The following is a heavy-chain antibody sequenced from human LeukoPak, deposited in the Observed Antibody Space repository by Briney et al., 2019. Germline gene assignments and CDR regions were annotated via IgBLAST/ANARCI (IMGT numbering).Heavy chain of an antibody. CDR2: ISWNSGSI. V-gene: IGHV3-9*01. Sequence: PGRSLRLSCAASGFTFDDYAMHWGRQAPGKGVEWVSGISWNSGSIGYADSVKGRFTISRDNAKNSLYLQMNSLRAEDTALYYCAKDFRCSSTSCYTGFDYWGQGTLVTVSS. D-gene: IGHD2-2*02. CDR3: AKDFRCSSTSCYTGFDY. CDR1: GFTFDDYA. J-gene: IGHJ4*02.